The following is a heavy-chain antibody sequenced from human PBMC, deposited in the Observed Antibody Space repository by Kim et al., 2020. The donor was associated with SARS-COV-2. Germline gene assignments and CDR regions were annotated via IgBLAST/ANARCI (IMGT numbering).Heavy chain of an antibody. V-gene: IGHV1-69*13. CDR1: GGTFSSYA. D-gene: IGHD3-10*01. CDR3: ASSYGSGSYSNY. J-gene: IGHJ4*02. CDR2: IIPIFGTA. Sequence: SVKVSCKASGGTFSSYAISWVRQAPGQGLEWMGGIIPIFGTANYAQKFQGRVTITADESTSTAYMELSSLRSEDTAVYYCASSYGSGSYSNYWGQGTLVTVSS.